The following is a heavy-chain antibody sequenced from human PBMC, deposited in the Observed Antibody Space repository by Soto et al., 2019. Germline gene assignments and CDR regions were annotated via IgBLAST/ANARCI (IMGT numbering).Heavy chain of an antibody. CDR1: GGSFSGYY. J-gene: IGHJ4*02. D-gene: IGHD6-13*01. CDR2: INHSGST. CDR3: AGAAAGTQFDY. Sequence: SETLSLTCAVYGGSFSGYYWSWIRQPPGKGLEWIGEINHSGSTNYNPSIKSRVTISVDTSKNQFSLKLSSVTAADTAVYYCAGAAAGTQFDYWGQGTLVTVSS. V-gene: IGHV4-34*01.